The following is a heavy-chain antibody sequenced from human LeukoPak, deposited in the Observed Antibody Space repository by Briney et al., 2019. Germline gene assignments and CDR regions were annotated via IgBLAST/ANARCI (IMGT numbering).Heavy chain of an antibody. J-gene: IGHJ4*02. D-gene: IGHD4-11*01. CDR2: IRSKANNYAT. Sequence: GGSLRLSCAASGFTVSSNYMSWVRQASGKGLERVGHIRSKANNYATDYAASVKGRFTISRDDSKNTTDLQMNSLKTEDTAVYYCTSYPRTTGPYWGQGTLVTVSS. CDR1: GFTVSSNY. V-gene: IGHV3-73*01. CDR3: TSYPRTTGPY.